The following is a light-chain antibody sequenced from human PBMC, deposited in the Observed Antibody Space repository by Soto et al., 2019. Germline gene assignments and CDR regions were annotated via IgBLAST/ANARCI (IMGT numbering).Light chain of an antibody. Sequence: EIVMTPSPATLSVSPGERATLSCRASQSVCILLAWYQQKPGQAPRLLIHGATTRATGIPARFSGSGSGTEFTLTISSLQSEDFAVYYCQQYNNWPRTFGQGTKVDIK. J-gene: IGKJ1*01. V-gene: IGKV3-15*01. CDR1: QSVCIL. CDR3: QQYNNWPRT. CDR2: GAT.